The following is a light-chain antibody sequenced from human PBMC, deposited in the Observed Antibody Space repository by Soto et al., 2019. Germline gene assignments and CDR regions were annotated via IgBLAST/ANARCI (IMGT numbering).Light chain of an antibody. CDR2: LGS. CDR3: MQGLQTPYT. J-gene: IGKJ2*01. CDR1: QSLVHSNGKIF. V-gene: IGKV2-28*01. Sequence: DIVMTQSPLSLPVAPGEPASISCRSSQSLVHSNGKIFIAWYLQKPGQSPQPLIYLGSNRASGVPDRFRGSVSGTDFTLQISRVEAGDVGVYYCMQGLQTPYTCGQGTKLEIK.